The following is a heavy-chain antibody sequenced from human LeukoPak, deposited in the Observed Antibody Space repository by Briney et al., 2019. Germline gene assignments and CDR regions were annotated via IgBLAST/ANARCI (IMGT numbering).Heavy chain of an antibody. J-gene: IGHJ4*02. D-gene: IGHD3-22*01. Sequence: GGSLRLSCAASGFTFSSNYMSWVRQAPGKGLEWVSLIYSGGSTYYADSLKGRFTISRDNSQNTLYVQMNSLRGEDTAVYYCARGQYYDGSGYRGFFDSWGQGTLVTVSS. CDR2: IYSGGST. CDR3: ARGQYYDGSGYRGFFDS. CDR1: GFTFSSNY. V-gene: IGHV3-53*01.